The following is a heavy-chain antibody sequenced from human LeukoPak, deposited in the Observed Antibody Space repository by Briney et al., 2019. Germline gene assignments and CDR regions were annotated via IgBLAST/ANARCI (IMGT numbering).Heavy chain of an antibody. CDR3: AREKRDGSNWFDP. V-gene: IGHV3-30*04. CDR2: ISFDGRNK. CDR1: GFTFNSYA. D-gene: IGHD5-24*01. Sequence: GGSLRLSCAVSGFTFNSYAMHWVRQAPGKGLEWVALISFDGRNKYFADSVKGRFTISRDNSKNTLYLQMNSLRAEDTGVYYCAREKRDGSNWFDPWAREPWSPSPQ. J-gene: IGHJ5*02.